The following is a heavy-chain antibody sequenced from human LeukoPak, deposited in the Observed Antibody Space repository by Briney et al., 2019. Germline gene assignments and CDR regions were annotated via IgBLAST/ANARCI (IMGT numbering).Heavy chain of an antibody. CDR1: GGSFSGYY. Sequence: SETLSLTCAVYGGSFSGYYWSWIRQPPGKGLEWIGEINHSGSTNYNPSLKSRVTISVDTSKNQFSLKLSSVTAADTAMYYCARAYYYDSGSHYYGWFDPWGQGTLVTVSS. D-gene: IGHD3-10*01. V-gene: IGHV4-34*01. CDR2: INHSGST. J-gene: IGHJ5*02. CDR3: ARAYYYDSGSHYYGWFDP.